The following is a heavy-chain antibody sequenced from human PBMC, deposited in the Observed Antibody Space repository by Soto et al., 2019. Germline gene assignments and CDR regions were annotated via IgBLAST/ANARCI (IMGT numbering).Heavy chain of an antibody. Sequence: QVQLQESGPGLVKPSQTLSLTCTVSGGSISSGIYYWNWIRQHPGKGLEWIGYIYDSENTYYNPSHKSRVTISLDTSKNQFSLKLSSVTAADTAVYYCARDGYNREIDLWGQGTLVTVSS. CDR2: IYDSENT. D-gene: IGHD5-12*01. V-gene: IGHV4-31*03. CDR3: ARDGYNREIDL. CDR1: GGSISSGIYY. J-gene: IGHJ4*02.